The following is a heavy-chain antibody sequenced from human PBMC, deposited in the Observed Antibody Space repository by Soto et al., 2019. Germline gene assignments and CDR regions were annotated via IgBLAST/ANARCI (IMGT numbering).Heavy chain of an antibody. D-gene: IGHD5-12*01. Sequence: EVQLVESGGGLVQPGESLRLSCAASGFTFSSYWMHWIRQAPGKGLVWVARVSSDGSSTVYATSVTGRLTISRDNAKNTLYLQMNSLGDEDTAVYYCARGLPNFSAFDSWGQGTRVTVSS. CDR2: VSSDGSST. J-gene: IGHJ4*02. V-gene: IGHV3-74*01. CDR3: ARGLPNFSAFDS. CDR1: GFTFSSYW.